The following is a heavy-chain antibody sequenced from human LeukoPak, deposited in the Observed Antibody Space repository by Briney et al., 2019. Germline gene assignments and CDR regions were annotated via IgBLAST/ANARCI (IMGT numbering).Heavy chain of an antibody. CDR3: ARRAYCGGDCFRDFDY. CDR1: GYPFTSCW. Sequence: GESLQISCKASGYPFTSCWISWGRQMPGKGLEWMGRIDTSDSYTNYSPSFQGHVTISADNSISTAYLQWNSLQASDTATYYCARRAYCGGDCFRDFDYWGQGTLVTVSS. V-gene: IGHV5-10-1*01. J-gene: IGHJ4*02. CDR2: IDTSDSYT. D-gene: IGHD2-21*02.